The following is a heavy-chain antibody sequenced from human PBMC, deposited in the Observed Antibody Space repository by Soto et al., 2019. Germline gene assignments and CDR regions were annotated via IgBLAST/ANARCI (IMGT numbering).Heavy chain of an antibody. V-gene: IGHV1-2*04. CDR2: INPNSGGT. Sequence: ASVKGSCKASGYTFTGYYMHWVRQAPGQGLEWMGWINPNSGGTNYAQKFQGWVTMTRDTSISTAYMELSRLRPDDTAVYYCARAGIAVASPPDYWGQGTLVTVSS. D-gene: IGHD6-19*01. J-gene: IGHJ4*02. CDR1: GYTFTGYY. CDR3: ARAGIAVASPPDY.